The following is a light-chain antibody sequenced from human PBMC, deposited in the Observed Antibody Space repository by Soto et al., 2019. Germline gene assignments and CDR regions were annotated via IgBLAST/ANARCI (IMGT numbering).Light chain of an antibody. J-gene: IGKJ5*01. Sequence: EIVMTQSPATLSVSPGETATLSCRASQSVAGNLAWYQQKPGQAPRLLIYDTSNRATGIPARFSGSGSGTDFTLTINNLEPEDFAVYYCQQRSNWPITFGQGTRLEIK. CDR1: QSVAGN. CDR2: DTS. V-gene: IGKV3-11*01. CDR3: QQRSNWPIT.